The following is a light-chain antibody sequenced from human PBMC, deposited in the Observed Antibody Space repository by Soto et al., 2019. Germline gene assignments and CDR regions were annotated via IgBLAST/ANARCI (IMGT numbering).Light chain of an antibody. Sequence: EIVMTQSPAPLSVSPGETATLSCRASQSVSSYLAWYQQKSGQAPRLLIYDASTRATGIPAKFSGSGSGTDFTLTISSLQPEEFAIYYCQPYSNWPPLYSFGQGTKVEIK. V-gene: IGKV3-15*01. CDR3: QPYSNWPPLYS. CDR2: DAS. CDR1: QSVSSY. J-gene: IGKJ2*01.